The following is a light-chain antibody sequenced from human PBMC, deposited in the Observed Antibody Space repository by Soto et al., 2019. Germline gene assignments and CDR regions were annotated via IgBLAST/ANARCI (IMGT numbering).Light chain of an antibody. V-gene: IGKV1-5*03. Sequence: DIQMTQSPSTLSGSVGDRVTMTCRASQTISSWLAWYQQKPGKAPKLLIYKASSLESGVPSRFSGSGSGTDFTLTISSLQPEDFAAYYCQLTYSSPLTFGGGTKVDIK. CDR3: QLTYSSPLT. CDR1: QTISSW. J-gene: IGKJ4*01. CDR2: KAS.